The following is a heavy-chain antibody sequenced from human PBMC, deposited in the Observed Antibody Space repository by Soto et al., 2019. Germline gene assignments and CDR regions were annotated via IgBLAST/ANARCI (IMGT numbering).Heavy chain of an antibody. Sequence: GGSLRLSCAASGFTFSSYAMSWVRQAPGKGLEWASTISGSGGGTYYADSMKGRFTISRDNSKNTLYLQMYSLRVEDTAVYYCARESDHWGQGTLVTVSS. CDR2: ISGSGGGT. CDR3: ARESDH. CDR1: GFTFSSYA. J-gene: IGHJ4*02. V-gene: IGHV3-23*01.